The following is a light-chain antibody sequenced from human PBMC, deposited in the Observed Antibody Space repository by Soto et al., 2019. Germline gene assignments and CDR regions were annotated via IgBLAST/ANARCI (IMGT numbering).Light chain of an antibody. V-gene: IGKV3-20*01. J-gene: IGKJ3*01. CDR1: QSVSSSY. CDR3: QQYDSSSLVT. Sequence: EIVLTQSPGTLSLSPGERATLSCRASQSVSSSYLAWYQQKPGQAPRLLIYGASSRATGIPDRFSGRGSGTDFTPTTTRLEPEDFALYDCQQYDSSSLVTFGPGTKVYIK. CDR2: GAS.